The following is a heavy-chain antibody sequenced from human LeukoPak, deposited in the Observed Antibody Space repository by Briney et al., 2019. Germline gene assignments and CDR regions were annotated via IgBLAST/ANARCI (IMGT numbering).Heavy chain of an antibody. Sequence: GGSLRLSCAASGFTFSSYAMHWVRQAPGKGLEWVAVISYDGSNKYYADSVKGRFTISRDNSKNTLYLQMNSLRAEDTAVYYCARSGRVHTRFFRQFEYYFDYWGQGTLVTVSS. CDR3: ARSGRVHTRFFRQFEYYFDY. CDR1: GFTFSSYA. V-gene: IGHV3-30*04. D-gene: IGHD3-9*01. CDR2: ISYDGSNK. J-gene: IGHJ4*02.